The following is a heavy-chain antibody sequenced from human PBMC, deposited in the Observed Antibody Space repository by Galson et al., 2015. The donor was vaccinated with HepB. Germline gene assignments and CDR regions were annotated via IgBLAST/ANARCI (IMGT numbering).Heavy chain of an antibody. J-gene: IGHJ6*02. V-gene: IGHV1-69*13. CDR3: ARDTRLIAAAPYYYYGMDV. D-gene: IGHD6-13*01. CDR1: GGTFSSYA. CDR2: IIPIFGTA. Sequence: SVKVSCKASGGTFSSYAISWVRQAPGQGLEWMGGIIPIFGTANYAQKFQGRVTITADESTSTAYMELSSLRSEDTAVYYCARDTRLIAAAPYYYYGMDVWGQGTTVTVSS.